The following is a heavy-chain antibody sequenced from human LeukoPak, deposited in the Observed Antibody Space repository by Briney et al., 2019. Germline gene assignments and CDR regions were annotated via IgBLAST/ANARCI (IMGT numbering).Heavy chain of an antibody. V-gene: IGHV4-39*01. D-gene: IGHD3-10*01. CDR1: GGSISSSSYY. J-gene: IGHJ4*02. CDR2: IYYSGST. CDR3: ARAYYYGSGSPHKGTFNFDY. Sequence: SETLSLTCTVSGGSISSSSYYWGWIRQPPGKGLEWIGSIYYSGSTYYNPSLKSRVTISVDTSKNQFSLKLSSVTAADTAVYYCARAYYYGSGSPHKGTFNFDYWGQGTLVTVSS.